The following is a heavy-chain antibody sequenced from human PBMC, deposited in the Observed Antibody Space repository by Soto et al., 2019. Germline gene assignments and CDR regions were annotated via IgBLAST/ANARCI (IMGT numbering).Heavy chain of an antibody. J-gene: IGHJ6*02. D-gene: IGHD5-12*01. Sequence: GGSLRLSCAASGFTFSSYWMSWVRQAPGKGLEWVANIKQDGSEKYYVDSVKGRFTISRDNAKNSLYLQINSLRAEDTAVYYCARDVEMATIPYYYYGMDVWGQGTTVTVSS. V-gene: IGHV3-7*05. CDR2: IKQDGSEK. CDR1: GFTFSSYW. CDR3: ARDVEMATIPYYYYGMDV.